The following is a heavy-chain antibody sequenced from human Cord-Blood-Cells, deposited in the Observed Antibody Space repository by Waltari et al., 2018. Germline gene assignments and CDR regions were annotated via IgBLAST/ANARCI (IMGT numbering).Heavy chain of an antibody. D-gene: IGHD3-10*01. CDR2: ISYDGSNK. CDR1: GFTFSSYA. J-gene: IGHJ4*02. CDR3: ARGGRGLLWFGESFDY. Sequence: QVQLVVSGGGVVQPGRSLRLSCAASGFTFSSYARHWVRQAPGKGLEWVAVISYDGSNKYYADSVKGRFTISRDNSKNTLYLQMNSLRAEDTAVYYCARGGRGLLWFGESFDYWGQGTLVTVSS. V-gene: IGHV3-30*04.